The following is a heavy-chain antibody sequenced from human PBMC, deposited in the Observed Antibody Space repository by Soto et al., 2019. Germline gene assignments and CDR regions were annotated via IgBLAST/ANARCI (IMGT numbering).Heavy chain of an antibody. V-gene: IGHV3-23*01. CDR3: AKPLHYFGSGSNFDS. J-gene: IGHJ4*02. Sequence: PGGSLRLSCAASGFTFSNYAMSWVRQTPGKGQGGVSSISGSAGSTYYADSVKVRFTISGDNSKNTLYLHMSRLRAEDTAVYYCAKPLHYFGSGSNFDSWGQGTLVTVSS. CDR1: GFTFSNYA. D-gene: IGHD3-10*01. CDR2: ISGSAGST.